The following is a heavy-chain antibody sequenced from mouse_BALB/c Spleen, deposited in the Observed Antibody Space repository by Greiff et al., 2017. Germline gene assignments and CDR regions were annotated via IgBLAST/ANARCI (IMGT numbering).Heavy chain of an antibody. Sequence: QVQLQQSGPQLVRPGASVKISCKASGYSFTSYWMHWVKQRPGQGLEWIGMIDPSDSETRLNQKFKDKATLTVDKSSSTAYMQLSSPTSEDSAVYYCTRSGRYEGGGFDYWGQGTTLTVSS. D-gene: IGHD2-14*01. V-gene: IGHV1S127*01. CDR3: TRSGRYEGGGFDY. CDR2: IDPSDSET. J-gene: IGHJ2*01. CDR1: GYSFTSYW.